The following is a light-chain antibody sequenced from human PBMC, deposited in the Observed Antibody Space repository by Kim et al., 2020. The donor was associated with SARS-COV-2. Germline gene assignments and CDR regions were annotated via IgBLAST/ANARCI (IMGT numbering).Light chain of an antibody. Sequence: EDVLTQSPGTLSLSVGERATLSCMASQSVSSTYLAWYQQKPGQAPRLVIYGASNRATGIPDRFSGSGSGTDFTLSISRLEPEDFAVYYCQQYGRSSWTFGQGNKVDIK. CDR2: GAS. V-gene: IGKV3-20*01. CDR1: QSVSSTY. CDR3: QQYGRSSWT. J-gene: IGKJ1*01.